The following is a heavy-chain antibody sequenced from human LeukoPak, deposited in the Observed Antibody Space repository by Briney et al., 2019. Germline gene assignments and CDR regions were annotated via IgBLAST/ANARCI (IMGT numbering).Heavy chain of an antibody. CDR3: ARVGDSSGYYPGVYFDY. CDR2: ISSSGSYI. D-gene: IGHD3-22*01. Sequence: PGGSLRLSCAASGFTFSNYIMNWVRQAPGKGLEWVSSISSSGSYIYYADSVKGRFTISRDNAKNSLYLQMNSLRAEDTAVYYCARVGDSSGYYPGVYFDYWGQGTLVTVSS. CDR1: GFTFSNYI. J-gene: IGHJ4*02. V-gene: IGHV3-21*04.